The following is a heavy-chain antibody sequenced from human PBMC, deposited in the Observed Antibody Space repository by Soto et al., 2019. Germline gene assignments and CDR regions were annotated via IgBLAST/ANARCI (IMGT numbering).Heavy chain of an antibody. CDR3: AREQLRADAFDI. CDR2: INAGNGNT. J-gene: IGHJ3*02. D-gene: IGHD1-26*01. Sequence: ASVKVTCKASGYTFTSYAMHWVRQAPGQRLEWMGWINAGNGNTKYSQKFQGGVTITRDTSASTAYMELSSLRSEDTAVYYCAREQLRADAFDIWGQGTMVTVSS. V-gene: IGHV1-3*01. CDR1: GYTFTSYA.